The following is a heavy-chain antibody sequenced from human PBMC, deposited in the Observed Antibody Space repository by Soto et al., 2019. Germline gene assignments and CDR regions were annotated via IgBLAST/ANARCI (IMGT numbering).Heavy chain of an antibody. J-gene: IGHJ6*02. CDR1: GLAVTSNY. CDR3: ARVDTYDYYYSMDV. V-gene: IGHV3-53*02. Sequence: EVQLVETGGGLIQPGGSLSLSCAASGLAVTSNYMSWVRQAPGKGLEWVSIVYSSGTTYYADSVKGRFTFSRDKSKNTIYLQMRNLRVEDTAVYYCARVDTYDYYYSMDVWGQGTTVTVSS. D-gene: IGHD5-18*01. CDR2: VYSSGTT.